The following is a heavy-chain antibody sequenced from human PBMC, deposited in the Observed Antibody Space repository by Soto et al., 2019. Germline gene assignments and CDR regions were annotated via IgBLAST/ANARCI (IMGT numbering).Heavy chain of an antibody. V-gene: IGHV4-39*01. Sequence: SETLSLTCTVSGGSISGGGSYWSWIRQRPGKGLEWIGYMYYSGSFYYNPSLKSRVTISSDTSKNQFSLNVSSVTAADTAVYYCARHKARGYSYGYYDYWGQGTLVTVSS. D-gene: IGHD5-18*01. CDR2: MYYSGSF. J-gene: IGHJ4*02. CDR1: GGSISGGGSY. CDR3: ARHKARGYSYGYYDY.